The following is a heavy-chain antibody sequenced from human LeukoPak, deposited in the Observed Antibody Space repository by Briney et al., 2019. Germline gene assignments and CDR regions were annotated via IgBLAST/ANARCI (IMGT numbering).Heavy chain of an antibody. CDR1: GGTFSSYA. Sequence: SVKVSCKASGGTFSSYAISWVRQAPGQGLEWMGGIIPIFGTANYAQKFQGRVTITADESTSTAYMELSSLRSEDTAVYYCARGDYYDSSGYLYAFDIWGQGTMVTVSS. CDR3: ARGDYYDSSGYLYAFDI. D-gene: IGHD3-22*01. J-gene: IGHJ3*02. V-gene: IGHV1-69*13. CDR2: IIPIFGTA.